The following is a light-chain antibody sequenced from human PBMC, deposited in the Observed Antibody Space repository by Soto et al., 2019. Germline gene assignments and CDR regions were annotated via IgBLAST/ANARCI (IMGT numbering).Light chain of an antibody. Sequence: SYELTQQPSVSVAPGKTARITCGGNNIGSKSVHWYQQKPGQAPVMVIYYDSDRPSGIPERFSGSNSGNTATLTISRVEAGDEADYYCQVWDSSSDPWVFGGGTKVTVL. J-gene: IGLJ3*02. V-gene: IGLV3-21*04. CDR2: YDS. CDR3: QVWDSSSDPWV. CDR1: NIGSKS.